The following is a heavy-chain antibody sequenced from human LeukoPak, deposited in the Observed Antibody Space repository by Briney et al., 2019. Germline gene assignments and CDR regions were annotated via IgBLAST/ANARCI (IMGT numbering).Heavy chain of an antibody. J-gene: IGHJ4*02. CDR2: VYWNDDK. V-gene: IGHV2-5*01. D-gene: IGHD6-25*01. Sequence: SGPTLVNPTQTLTLTCTLSRSSLSTTGVGVGWIRQPPGKALEWLALVYWNDDKRYSPSLKSRLTVSKDTTKNQAVLIMTNMDPLDTATYYCAHRMQKARAASFDYWGQGTLVTVSS. CDR3: AHRMQKARAASFDY. CDR1: RSSLSTTGVG.